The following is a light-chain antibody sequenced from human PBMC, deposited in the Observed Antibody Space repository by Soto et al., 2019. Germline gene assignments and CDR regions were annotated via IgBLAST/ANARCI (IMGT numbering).Light chain of an antibody. CDR1: QNINSW. CDR2: DDS. V-gene: IGKV1-5*01. Sequence: DSQMTQSPSTLSASVGDRVTIPCRAIQNINSWLAGYQQKPGKASKRLIYDDSSLESGVQSRCSGSGSGTQFNLNLSSLQPDDCATYYCKQYDNVPLTFGGGTKVEIK. CDR3: KQYDNVPLT. J-gene: IGKJ4*01.